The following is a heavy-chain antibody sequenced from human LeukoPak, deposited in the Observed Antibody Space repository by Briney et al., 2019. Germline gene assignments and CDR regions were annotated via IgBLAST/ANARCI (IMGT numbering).Heavy chain of an antibody. V-gene: IGHV4-39*01. D-gene: IGHD2-21*02. CDR1: GGSISSSSYY. Sequence: PSETLSLTCTVSGGSISSSSYYWGWIRQPPGKGLEWIGSIYYSGSTYYNPSLKSRVTISVDTSKNQFSLKLSSVTAADTAVYYCARQRSLAYCGGDCYCDFDYWGQGTLVPVSS. J-gene: IGHJ4*02. CDR2: IYYSGST. CDR3: ARQRSLAYCGGDCYCDFDY.